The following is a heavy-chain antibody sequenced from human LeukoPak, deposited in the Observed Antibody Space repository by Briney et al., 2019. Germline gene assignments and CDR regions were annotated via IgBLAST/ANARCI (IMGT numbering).Heavy chain of an antibody. CDR2: INPSGGST. CDR1: GYTFTRYF. D-gene: IGHD2-15*01. J-gene: IGHJ4*02. V-gene: IGHV1-46*01. Sequence: ASVKVSCKASGYTFTRYFMHWVRQAPGQGLEWMGIINPSGGSTTYAQKFQGRVTMTRDMSPSTVYMELSSLRSEDTAVYYCAGGRPRGYCSGGSCYHNFDYWGQGTLVTVSS. CDR3: AGGRPRGYCSGGSCYHNFDY.